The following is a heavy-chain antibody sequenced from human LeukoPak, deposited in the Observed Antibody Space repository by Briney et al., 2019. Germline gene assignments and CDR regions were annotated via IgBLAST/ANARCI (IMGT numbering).Heavy chain of an antibody. Sequence: GASVTVSCKVSGYTLTESSMHWVRQAPGKGLEWMGGFDPEDGETIYAQKFQGRVTMTEDTSTDTAYMELSSLRSEDTAVYYCATGGVVTAIPFDYWGQGTLVTVSS. J-gene: IGHJ4*02. D-gene: IGHD2-21*02. CDR2: FDPEDGET. CDR1: GYTLTESS. CDR3: ATGGVVTAIPFDY. V-gene: IGHV1-24*01.